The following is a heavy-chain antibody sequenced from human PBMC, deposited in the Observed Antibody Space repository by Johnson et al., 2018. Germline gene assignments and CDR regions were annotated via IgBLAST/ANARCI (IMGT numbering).Heavy chain of an antibody. D-gene: IGHD1-1*01. CDR1: GFTFSSYD. CDR3: AKGGEGNDDTPAYYYYMDV. V-gene: IGHV3-30*18. Sequence: QVQLGQSGGGVIQPGRSLRLSCAVSGFTFSSYDMHWVRQAPGKGLEWVTFISYDGSNKSYADSERGRFTISRDNVKNTLYLQMNSLRPEEPAVYYCAKGGEGNDDTPAYYYYMDVWGKGTTVTVTS. J-gene: IGHJ6*03. CDR2: ISYDGSNK.